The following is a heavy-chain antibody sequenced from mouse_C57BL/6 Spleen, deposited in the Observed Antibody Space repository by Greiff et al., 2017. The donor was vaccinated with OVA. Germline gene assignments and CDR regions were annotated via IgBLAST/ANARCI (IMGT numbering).Heavy chain of an antibody. D-gene: IGHD2-1*01. V-gene: IGHV1-74*01. J-gene: IGHJ4*01. CDR1: GYTFTSYW. CDR3: AIEFNLLGDYYARDY. Sequence: QVQLQQPGAELVKPGASVKVSCKASGYTFTSYWMHWVKQRPGQGLEWIGRIHPSDSDTNYNPKFKGKATLTVDKTSSTAYMQLSSLTSEDSAVYYRAIEFNLLGDYYARDYWGQGTSVTVSS. CDR2: IHPSDSDT.